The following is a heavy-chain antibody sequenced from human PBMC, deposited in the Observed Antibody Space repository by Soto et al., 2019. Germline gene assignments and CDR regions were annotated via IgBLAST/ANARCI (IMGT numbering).Heavy chain of an antibody. CDR3: AKRTVGWYFDL. CDR2: ISGSGGST. Sequence: EVQLLESGGGLVQPGGSLRLSCAASGFTFSSFARNWVRQAPGKGLEWVSAISGSGGSTYYADAVKGRFTISRDNSKNTLYMQINSLRAEDTAVYYCAKRTVGWYFDLWGRGTLITVSS. D-gene: IGHD4-17*01. V-gene: IGHV3-23*01. CDR1: GFTFSSFA. J-gene: IGHJ2*01.